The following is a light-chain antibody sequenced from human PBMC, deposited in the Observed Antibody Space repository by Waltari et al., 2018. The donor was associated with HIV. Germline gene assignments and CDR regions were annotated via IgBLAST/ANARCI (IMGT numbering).Light chain of an antibody. J-gene: IGLJ2*01. CDR3: QSADSSGTYVV. Sequence: SYELTQPPSVSVSPGQTARITCSGDALPTQYAYWYQQKPGQAPVLVIYKDSERPSGIPERFSGSSSGTTVTLTISGVQAEVEADYYCQSADSSGTYVVFGGGTKLTVL. CDR1: ALPTQY. V-gene: IGLV3-25*03. CDR2: KDS.